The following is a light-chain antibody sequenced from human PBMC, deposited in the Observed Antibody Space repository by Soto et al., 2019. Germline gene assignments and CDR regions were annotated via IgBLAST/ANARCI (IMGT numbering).Light chain of an antibody. Sequence: EIVLTQYPGTLPLSPGERSTLSCTASQSVSNNYLAWYQQKPGQAPRRLIYGASTRATGIPDRFSGSGSGTDFTLAIGRLEPEDFAVYYCQQYGGSVQTFGQGTKVDI. CDR3: QQYGGSVQT. V-gene: IGKV3-20*01. CDR1: QSVSNNY. J-gene: IGKJ1*01. CDR2: GAS.